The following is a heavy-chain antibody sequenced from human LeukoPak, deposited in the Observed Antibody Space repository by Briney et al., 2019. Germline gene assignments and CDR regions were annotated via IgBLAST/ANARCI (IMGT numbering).Heavy chain of an antibody. CDR3: ARLYGTFLEWSPYFDY. CDR2: IYSGGST. D-gene: IGHD3-3*02. V-gene: IGHV3-53*04. CDR1: GFTVSSNF. Sequence: QAGGSLRLSCAACGFTVSSNFMSWVRQAPGKGLEGVSVIYSGGSTYYADSVKGRFTISRHNSKNTLYLQMNSLRAEDTAVYYCARLYGTFLEWSPYFDYWGQGTLVTVSS. J-gene: IGHJ4*02.